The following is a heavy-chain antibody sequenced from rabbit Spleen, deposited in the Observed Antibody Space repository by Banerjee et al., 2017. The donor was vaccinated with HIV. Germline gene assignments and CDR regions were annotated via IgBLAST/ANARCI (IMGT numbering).Heavy chain of an antibody. Sequence: QEQLVESGGGLVQPGGSLTLSCKASGFDFSSYSMSWVRQAPGKGLEWIACIRIGDGATAYANWAKGRFTISKTSSTTVTLQMTSLTAADTATYFCAKNQDLWGPGTLVTVS. V-gene: IGHV1S45*01. CDR1: GFDFSSYS. CDR2: IRIGDGAT. CDR3: AKNQDL. J-gene: IGHJ4*01.